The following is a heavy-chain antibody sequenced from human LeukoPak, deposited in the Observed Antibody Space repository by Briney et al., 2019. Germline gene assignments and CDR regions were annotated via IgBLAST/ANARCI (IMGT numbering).Heavy chain of an antibody. J-gene: IGHJ6*02. D-gene: IGHD3-9*01. CDR2: ISAYNGNT. CDR1: GYTFTSYG. Sequence: ASVKVSCKASGYTFTSYGISWARQAPGQGLEWMGWISAYNGNTNYAQKLQGRVTMTTDTSTSTAYMELRSLRSDDTAVYYCASSGTYSPHFEIYYYGMDVWGQGTTVTVSS. CDR3: ASSGTYSPHFEIYYYGMDV. V-gene: IGHV1-18*01.